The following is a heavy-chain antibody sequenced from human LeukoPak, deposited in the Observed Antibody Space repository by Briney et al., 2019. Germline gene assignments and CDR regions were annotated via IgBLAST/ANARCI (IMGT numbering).Heavy chain of an antibody. CDR3: ARDHTVRSADC. CDR1: GGTFSSYA. D-gene: IGHD2-2*02. Sequence: GASVKVSCKASGGTFSSYAISWVRQAPGQGLEWMGWINPNSGGTNYAQIFQGRVTMTRDTSISTAYMELSRLTSDDTAVYYCARDHTVRSADCWGQGTLVTVSS. V-gene: IGHV1-2*02. J-gene: IGHJ4*02. CDR2: INPNSGGT.